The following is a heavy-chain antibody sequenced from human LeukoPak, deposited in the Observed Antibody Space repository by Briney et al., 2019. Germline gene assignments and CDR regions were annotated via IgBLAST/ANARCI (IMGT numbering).Heavy chain of an antibody. J-gene: IGHJ4*02. D-gene: IGHD6-13*01. V-gene: IGHV1-8*01. CDR1: GYTLTSYD. CDR2: MNPNSGNT. CDR3: ARIAAAGNRRLNY. Sequence: EASVKVSCKASGYTLTSYDINWVRQATGQGLEWMGWMNPNSGNTGYAQKFQGRITMTRNTSISTAYMELSSLTSEDTAVYYCARIAAAGNRRLNYWGQGTLVTVSS.